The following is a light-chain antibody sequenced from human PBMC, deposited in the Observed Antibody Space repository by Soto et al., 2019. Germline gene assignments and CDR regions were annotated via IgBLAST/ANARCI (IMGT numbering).Light chain of an antibody. CDR2: AAS. CDR1: QSITTY. J-gene: IGKJ2*01. CDR3: QQANAFPST. Sequence: DIQMTQSPSSLSASVGDRVTITCRASQSITTYLNWYRQKPGKAPKLLIYAASSLQSGVPSRFSGSQSGTDFSLTITNLQPEDFATYYCQQANAFPSTFGQGTKLEIK. V-gene: IGKV1-39*01.